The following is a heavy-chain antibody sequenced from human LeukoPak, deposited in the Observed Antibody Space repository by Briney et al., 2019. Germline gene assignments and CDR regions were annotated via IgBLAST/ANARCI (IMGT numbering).Heavy chain of an antibody. Sequence: ASVKVSCKASGYTFTGYYMHWVRQAPGQGIEWMGWTNPNSGGTNYAQDFHGRVTMTRDTSTSTAYMELSRLRSDDTAVYYGARAGVSGNLAWGQGTLVTVSS. V-gene: IGHV1-2*02. D-gene: IGHD1-26*01. J-gene: IGHJ5*02. CDR3: ARAGVSGNLA. CDR2: TNPNSGGT. CDR1: GYTFTGYY.